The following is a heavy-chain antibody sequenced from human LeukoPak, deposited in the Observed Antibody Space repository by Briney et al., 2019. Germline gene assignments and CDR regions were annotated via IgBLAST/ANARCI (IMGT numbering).Heavy chain of an antibody. D-gene: IGHD6-13*01. V-gene: IGHV4-30-2*01. CDR1: DGSISSGGYS. J-gene: IGHJ4*02. CDR3: AREVRIAAAGREGVFDY. CDR2: IYHSGST. Sequence: PSETLSLTCAVSDGSISSGGYSWSWIRQPPGTGLEWIGYIYHSGSTYYNPSLKSRVTISVDRSKNQFSLKLSSVTAADTAVYYCAREVRIAAAGREGVFDYWGQGTLVTVSS.